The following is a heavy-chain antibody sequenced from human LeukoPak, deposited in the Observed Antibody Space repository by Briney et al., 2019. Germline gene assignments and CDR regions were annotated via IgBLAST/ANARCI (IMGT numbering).Heavy chain of an antibody. V-gene: IGHV4-30-4*01. CDR1: GGSISSGDYH. CDR3: ARVDVDTAMVLLE. D-gene: IGHD5-18*01. CDR2: INHSGST. Sequence: KPSQTLSLTCTVSGGSISSGDYHWSWIRQPPGKGLEWIGEINHSGSTNYNPSLKSRVTISVDTSKNQFSLKLSSVTAADTAVYYCARVDVDTAMVLLEWGQGTLVTVSS. J-gene: IGHJ4*02.